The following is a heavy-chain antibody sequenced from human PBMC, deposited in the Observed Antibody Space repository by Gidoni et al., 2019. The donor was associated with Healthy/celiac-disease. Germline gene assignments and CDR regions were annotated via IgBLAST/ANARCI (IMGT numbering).Heavy chain of an antibody. J-gene: IGHJ4*02. D-gene: IGHD6-19*01. V-gene: IGHV3-33*01. CDR2: IWYDGSNK. Sequence: QVQLVESGGGVVQPGRSLRLSCAASGFTFSSYGMQWVRQAPGKGLEWVAVIWYDGSNKYYADSVKGRFTISRDNSKNTLYLQMNSLRAEDTAVYYCARDGGRIGSGWYLYYWGQGTLVTVSS. CDR3: ARDGGRIGSGWYLYY. CDR1: GFTFSSYG.